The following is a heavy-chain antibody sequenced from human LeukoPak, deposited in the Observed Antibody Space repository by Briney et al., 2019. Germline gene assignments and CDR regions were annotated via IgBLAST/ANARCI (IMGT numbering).Heavy chain of an antibody. J-gene: IGHJ4*02. CDR1: GDSIRSVSYF. V-gene: IGHV4-61*02. Sequence: SETLSLTCTVSGDSIRSVSYFWNWIRQPAGKGLEWIGRIYASGSTNYNPSLKSRVTISVDTSKNQFSLKLSSVTAADTAVYYCARVENWNARSIDYWGQGTLVTVSS. CDR3: ARVENWNARSIDY. D-gene: IGHD1-1*01. CDR2: IYASGST.